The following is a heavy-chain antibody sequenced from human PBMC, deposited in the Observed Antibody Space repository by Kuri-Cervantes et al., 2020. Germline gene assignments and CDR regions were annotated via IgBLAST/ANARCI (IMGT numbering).Heavy chain of an antibody. CDR3: ARGAEYYDILTGIDY. Sequence: LSLTCAASGFTFSSYAMHWVRQAPGKGLEWVAVISYDGSNKYYADSVKGRFTISRDNSKNTLYLQMNSLRAEDTAVYYCARGAEYYDILTGIDYWGQGTLVTVSS. CDR2: ISYDGSNK. CDR1: GFTFSSYA. V-gene: IGHV3-30-3*01. D-gene: IGHD3-9*01. J-gene: IGHJ4*02.